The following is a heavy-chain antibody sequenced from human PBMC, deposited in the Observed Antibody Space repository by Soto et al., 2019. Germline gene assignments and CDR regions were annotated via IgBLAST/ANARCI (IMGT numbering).Heavy chain of an antibody. CDR2: INPSGTNT. CDR1: GFTFSDHY. D-gene: IGHD4-4*01. CDR3: ARGHHSLDV. J-gene: IGHJ6*02. Sequence: QAQLVESGGVLAKPGGSLRLSCAASGFTFSDHYMSWIRQAPGKGLEWISYINPSGTNTDYAESVKGRFTISRDNAENSLYLQMNSLRAEDTALYYCARGHHSLDVWGQGATVTVSS. V-gene: IGHV3-11*06.